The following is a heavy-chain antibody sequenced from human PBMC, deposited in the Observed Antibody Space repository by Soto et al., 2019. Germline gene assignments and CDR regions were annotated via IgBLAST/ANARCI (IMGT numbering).Heavy chain of an antibody. CDR3: ARVAYYDCSGYNAFTI. J-gene: IGHJ3*02. Sequence: QVQLQESGPGLVKPSQTLSLTCTVSGGSISSGGYYWSWIRQHPGQGLEWIGYIYYSGSTYYNPSSKRRFTISVGTSKLHFLLKLSSVTAADTAVYYCARVAYYDCSGYNAFTIWGQGTMVTVSS. V-gene: IGHV4-31*03. D-gene: IGHD3-22*01. CDR2: IYYSGST. CDR1: GGSISSGGYY.